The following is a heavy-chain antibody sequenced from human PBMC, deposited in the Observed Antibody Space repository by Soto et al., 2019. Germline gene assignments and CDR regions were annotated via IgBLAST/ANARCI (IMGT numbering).Heavy chain of an antibody. V-gene: IGHV1-69*13. Sequence: SVKVSCKASGGTFSSYAISWVRQAPGQGLEWMGGIIPIFGTANYAQKFQGRVTITADESTSTAYMELSSLRSEDTAVYYCARDQPIVVVPAAMRGNVYYYYGMDVWGQGTTVTVSS. J-gene: IGHJ6*02. CDR3: ARDQPIVVVPAAMRGNVYYYYGMDV. D-gene: IGHD2-2*01. CDR2: IIPIFGTA. CDR1: GGTFSSYA.